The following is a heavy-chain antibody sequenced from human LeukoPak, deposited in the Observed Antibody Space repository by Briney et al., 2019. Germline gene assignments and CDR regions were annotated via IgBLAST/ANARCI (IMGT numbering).Heavy chain of an antibody. CDR2: ISGSGGST. D-gene: IGHD3-9*01. J-gene: IGHJ6*03. CDR3: AKCILTGYYKGYMDV. CDR1: GFTFSSFG. V-gene: IGHV3-23*01. Sequence: GGSLRLACAASGFTFSSFGMSWVRQAPGKVLELVSAISGSGGSTYSADSVKGRFTISRDNSKNTLYLQMNSLRADDTAVYYCAKCILTGYYKGYMDVWGKGTTVTISS.